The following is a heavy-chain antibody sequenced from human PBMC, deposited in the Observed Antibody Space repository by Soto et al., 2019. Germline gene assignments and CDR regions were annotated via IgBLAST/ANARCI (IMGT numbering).Heavy chain of an antibody. D-gene: IGHD6-13*01. V-gene: IGHV3-11*06. CDR2: ISSSSSYT. Sequence: MSWIRQAPGKGLECVSYISSSSSYTNYADSVKGRFTISRDNAKNSLYLQMNSLRAEDTAVYYCARAQQADYWGQGTLVTVSS. CDR3: ARAQQADY. J-gene: IGHJ4*02.